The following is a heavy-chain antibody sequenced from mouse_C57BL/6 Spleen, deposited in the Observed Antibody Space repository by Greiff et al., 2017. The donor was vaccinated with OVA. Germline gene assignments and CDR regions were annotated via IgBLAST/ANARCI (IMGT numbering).Heavy chain of an antibody. V-gene: IGHV1-26*01. CDR3: ARKPYYGSSYHAMDY. J-gene: IGHJ4*01. CDR2: INPNNGGT. D-gene: IGHD1-1*01. CDR1: GYTFTDYY. Sequence: EVMLQQSGPELVKPGASVKISCKASGYTFTDYYMNWVKQSHGKSLEWIGDINPNNGGTSYNQKFKGKATLTVDKSSSTAYMELRSLTSEDSAVYYCARKPYYGSSYHAMDYWGQGTSVTVSS.